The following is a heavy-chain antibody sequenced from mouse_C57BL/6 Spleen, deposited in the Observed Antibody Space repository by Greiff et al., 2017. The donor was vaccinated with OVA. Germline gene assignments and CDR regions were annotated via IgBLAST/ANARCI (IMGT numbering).Heavy chain of an antibody. J-gene: IGHJ4*01. Sequence: DVQLVESGGGLVKPGGSLKLSCAASGFTFSSYAMSWVRQTPEKRLEWVATISDGGSYTYYQDNVKGRFTISRDDAKNNLYLQMSHLKSEDTAMYYCARDDYDGYAMDYWGQGTSFTVSS. CDR2: ISDGGSYT. V-gene: IGHV5-4*01. CDR1: GFTFSSYA. D-gene: IGHD2-4*01. CDR3: ARDDYDGYAMDY.